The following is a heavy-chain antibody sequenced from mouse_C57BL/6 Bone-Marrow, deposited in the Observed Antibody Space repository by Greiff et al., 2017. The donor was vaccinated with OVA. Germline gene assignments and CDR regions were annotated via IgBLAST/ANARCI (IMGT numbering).Heavy chain of an antibody. CDR1: GYTFTSYW. Sequence: QVQLQQPGAELVKPGASVKLSCKASGYTFTSYWMHWVKQRPGQGLEWIGMIHPNSGSTNYNEKFKSKATLTVDKSSSTAYMQLSSLTSEDSAVYYGGWLRTPDYAMDYWGQGTSVTVSS. CDR3: GWLRTPDYAMDY. D-gene: IGHD2-2*01. V-gene: IGHV1-64*01. CDR2: IHPNSGST. J-gene: IGHJ4*01.